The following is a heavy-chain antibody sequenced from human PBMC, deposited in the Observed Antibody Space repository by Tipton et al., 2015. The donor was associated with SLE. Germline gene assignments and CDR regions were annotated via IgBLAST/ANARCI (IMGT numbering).Heavy chain of an antibody. CDR3: ARRYNWNLPPLGLDP. V-gene: IGHV4-59*11. Sequence: TLSLTCTVSGGSISSHYWSWIRQPPGKGLEWIGYIYYTGITNYNPSLKSRVTISVDTSKNQFSLKLSSVTAADTAVYYCARRYNWNLPPLGLDPWGQGTLVTVSS. CDR1: GGSISSHY. D-gene: IGHD1-20*01. CDR2: IYYTGIT. J-gene: IGHJ5*02.